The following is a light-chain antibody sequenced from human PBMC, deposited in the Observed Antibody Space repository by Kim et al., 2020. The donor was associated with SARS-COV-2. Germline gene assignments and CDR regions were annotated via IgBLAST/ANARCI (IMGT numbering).Light chain of an antibody. CDR1: SNNVGYEG. CDR2: RNN. V-gene: IGLV10-54*04. Sequence: QAGLTQPPSVSKDLRRTATLTCTGNSNNVGYEGAAWLQQHQGHPPKLLSYRNNNRPSGISDRFSASRSGNTASLTITGLQPEDETDYYCSAWDSSLSAWVFGGGTQLTVL. CDR3: SAWDSSLSAWV. J-gene: IGLJ3*02.